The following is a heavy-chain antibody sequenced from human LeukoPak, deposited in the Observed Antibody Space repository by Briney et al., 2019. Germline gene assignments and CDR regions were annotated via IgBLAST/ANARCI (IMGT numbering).Heavy chain of an antibody. J-gene: IGHJ6*02. CDR3: ARILVVPAANYYYSYGMDV. CDR1: GFTFSDYN. Sequence: PGGSLRLSCAASGFTFSDYNMNWVSQAPGKGLEWVSSISSSATYIYYADSVKGRFTISRDNAKTSLSLQMNSLRAEDTAVYYCARILVVPAANYYYSYGMDVWGQGTTVTVS. V-gene: IGHV3-21*06. CDR2: ISSSATYI. D-gene: IGHD2-2*01.